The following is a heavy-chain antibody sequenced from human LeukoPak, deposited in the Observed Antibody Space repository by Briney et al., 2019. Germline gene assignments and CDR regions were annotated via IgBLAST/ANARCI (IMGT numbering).Heavy chain of an antibody. CDR3: ARSYGSGSPDY. V-gene: IGHV1-2*06. CDR2: INPNSGGT. Sequence: ASVKVSCKASGYTFTGYYMHRVRQAPGQRLEWMGRINPNSGGTNYAQKFQGRVTMTRDTSISTAYMELSRLRSDDTAVYYCARSYGSGSPDYWGQGTLVTVSS. D-gene: IGHD3-10*01. J-gene: IGHJ4*02. CDR1: GYTFTGYY.